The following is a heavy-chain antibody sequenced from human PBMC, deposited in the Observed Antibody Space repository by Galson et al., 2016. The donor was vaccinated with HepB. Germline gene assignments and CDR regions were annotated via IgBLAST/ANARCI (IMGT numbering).Heavy chain of an antibody. Sequence: TLSLTCTVSGGSISSGAYYWTWIRQNPGKGLEWLGYIYNSETTYYYPSLETRVTISADTSENHFSLKLTSVTAAHTAVYYCASGERGYSSTWYGPYYFEYWGQGALVTVSS. J-gene: IGHJ4*02. D-gene: IGHD6-13*01. CDR3: ASGERGYSSTWYGPYYFEY. CDR2: IYNSETT. CDR1: GGSISSGAYY. V-gene: IGHV4-31*03.